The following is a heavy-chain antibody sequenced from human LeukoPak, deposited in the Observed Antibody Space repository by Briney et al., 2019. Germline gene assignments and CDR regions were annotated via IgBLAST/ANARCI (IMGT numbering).Heavy chain of an antibody. CDR1: GFTFSSYW. CDR3: ARSWEITMIVAVNHNAFDI. CDR2: IKQDGSEK. J-gene: IGHJ3*02. Sequence: QPGGSLRLSCAASGFTFSSYWMSWVRQAPGKGLEWVANIKQDGSEKYYVDSVKGRFTISRDNAKNSLYLQMNSLRAEDTAVYYCARSWEITMIVAVNHNAFDIWGQGTMVTVSS. V-gene: IGHV3-7*01. D-gene: IGHD3-22*01.